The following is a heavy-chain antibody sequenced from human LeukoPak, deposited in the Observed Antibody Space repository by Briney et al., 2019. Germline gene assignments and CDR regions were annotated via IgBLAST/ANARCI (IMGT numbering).Heavy chain of an antibody. Sequence: ASVKASCKASGYTFTSYYMHWVRQAPGQGLEWMGIINPSGGSTSYAQKFQGRVTMTRDTSTSTVYMGLSSLRSEDTAVYYCTRVPRQQLVYYFDYWGQGTLVTVSS. CDR1: GYTFTSYY. CDR2: INPSGGST. CDR3: TRVPRQQLVYYFDY. J-gene: IGHJ4*02. D-gene: IGHD6-13*01. V-gene: IGHV1-46*01.